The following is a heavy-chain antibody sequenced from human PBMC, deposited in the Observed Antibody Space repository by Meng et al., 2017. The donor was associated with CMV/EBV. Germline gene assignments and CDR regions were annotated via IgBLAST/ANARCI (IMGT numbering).Heavy chain of an antibody. J-gene: IGHJ6*02. Sequence: SETLSLTGTVPGGPIGGGGYYGSMIRQHPGKGLGWVGYIYYSGSTYYNPSLKSRVTISVDRSKNQFTLKLSTVTAADTAVYYCARGLTTVTNYHYYYGMDVWGQGTTVTVSS. CDR1: GGPIGGGGYY. V-gene: IGHV4-31*03. CDR3: ARGLTTVTNYHYYYGMDV. D-gene: IGHD4-17*01. CDR2: IYYSGST.